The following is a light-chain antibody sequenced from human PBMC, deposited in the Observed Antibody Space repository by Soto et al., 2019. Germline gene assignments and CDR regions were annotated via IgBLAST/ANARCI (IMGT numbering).Light chain of an antibody. CDR1: SGHSSDA. CDR3: QTWGTGIQV. CDR2: LNSDGSH. Sequence: QSVLTQSPSASASLGASVKLTCTLSSGHSSDAIAWHQQRPEKGTRYLMKLNSDGSHSKGDGIPDRFSGSSSGAERYLTISSLQSEDEADYYCQTWGTGIQVFGGGTKLTVL. V-gene: IGLV4-69*01. J-gene: IGLJ2*01.